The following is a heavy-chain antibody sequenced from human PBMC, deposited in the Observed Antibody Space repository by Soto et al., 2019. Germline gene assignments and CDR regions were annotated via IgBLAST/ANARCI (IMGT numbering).Heavy chain of an antibody. Sequence: QVQLQESGPGLVKPSGTLSLTCAVSGGSISSSNWWSWVRQPPGKGLEWIGEIYHSGSTNYNPSLKRRVTKSVAKSKNEFSLKLSFVTAADTAVYYGSRTKGGGIAVATNYWGQGTLVTVSS. D-gene: IGHD6-19*01. CDR1: GGSISSSNW. V-gene: IGHV4-4*02. J-gene: IGHJ4*02. CDR2: IYHSGST. CDR3: SRTKGGGIAVATNY.